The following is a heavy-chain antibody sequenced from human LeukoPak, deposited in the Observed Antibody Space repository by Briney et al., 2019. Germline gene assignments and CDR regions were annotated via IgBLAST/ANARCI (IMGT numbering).Heavy chain of an antibody. CDR1: GYTFTSYY. D-gene: IGHD6-6*01. V-gene: IGHV1-46*01. J-gene: IGHJ6*03. CDR2: INPSGGST. CDR3: ARDRAYSSSWGADYYYMDV. Sequence: ASVKVSCKASGYTFTSYYMHWVRQAPGQGLEWMGLINPSGGSTSYAQKFQGRVTMTRDTSTSTAYMELSSLRSEDTAVYYCARDRAYSSSWGADYYYMDVWGKGTTVTVSS.